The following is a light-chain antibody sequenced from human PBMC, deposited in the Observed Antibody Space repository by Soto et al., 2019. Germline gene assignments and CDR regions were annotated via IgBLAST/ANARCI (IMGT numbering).Light chain of an antibody. CDR2: GAS. Sequence: EIVMTQSPATPSASPGERATLSCRASQSVRSNLAWYQKKPGQDPRLLIYGASTRATGIPARFSGSGSGTEFNLSIGRLQSEDFAVYYCQQYNDWPPTFGQGTKVDI. V-gene: IGKV3-15*01. J-gene: IGKJ1*01. CDR3: QQYNDWPPT. CDR1: QSVRSN.